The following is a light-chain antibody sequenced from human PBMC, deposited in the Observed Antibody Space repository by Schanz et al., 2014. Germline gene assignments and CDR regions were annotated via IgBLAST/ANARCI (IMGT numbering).Light chain of an antibody. CDR3: QEYKTSPYT. Sequence: DLQMTQSPSTLSTFAGDSVTITCRASQSIGTWLAWYHQKPGKAPKALIYDASTLGSGVPARFSGSGSGTEFTLTITSLQPDDGGVYYCQEYKTSPYTFGQGTKLQIK. J-gene: IGKJ2*01. V-gene: IGKV1-5*01. CDR2: DAS. CDR1: QSIGTW.